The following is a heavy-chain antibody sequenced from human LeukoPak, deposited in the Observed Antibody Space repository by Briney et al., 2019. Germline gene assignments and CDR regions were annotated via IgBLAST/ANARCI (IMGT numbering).Heavy chain of an antibody. CDR3: ARLYDRSPPEH. Sequence: GXSLRLSCAASGFTFSDYYMSWIRQAPGKGLEWVSYISSSGSTIYYADSVKGRFTISRDNAKNSLYLQMNSLRAVDTAVYYCARLYDRSPPEHWGQGTLVTVSS. CDR1: GFTFSDYY. V-gene: IGHV3-11*04. D-gene: IGHD3-3*01. J-gene: IGHJ1*01. CDR2: ISSSGSTI.